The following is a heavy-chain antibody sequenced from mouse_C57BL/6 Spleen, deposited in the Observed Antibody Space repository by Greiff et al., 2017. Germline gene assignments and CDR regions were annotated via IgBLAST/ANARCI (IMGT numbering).Heavy chain of an antibody. V-gene: IGHV3-6*01. Sequence: EVQLQEPGPGLVKPSQSLSLTCYVTGYSFTSGYYWNWIRQFPGNNLEWMGYKRYDRSNNYNPSLKNRISITRDTSKNQFILKLNSVSTDDTATYCCARGQFHCDFDYWGQGTTLTVSA. CDR2: KRYDRSN. CDR3: ARGQFHCDFDY. J-gene: IGHJ2*01. CDR1: GYSFTSGYY.